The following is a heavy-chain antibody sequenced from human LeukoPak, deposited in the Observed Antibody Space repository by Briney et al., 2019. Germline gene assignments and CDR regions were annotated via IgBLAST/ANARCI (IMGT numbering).Heavy chain of an antibody. V-gene: IGHV4-39*01. D-gene: IGHD3-10*01. CDR3: ARQEKTMVWGVINWFDP. J-gene: IGHJ5*02. CDR1: GGSISSSSYY. CDR2: TFFRGST. Sequence: PSETLSLTCTVSGGSISSSSYYWGWIRQPPGKGLEGLGGTFFRGSTYYNPSLKSRVTISVDTSKNQFSLKLSSVTAADTAVYYCARQEKTMVWGVINWFDPWGQGTLVTVSS.